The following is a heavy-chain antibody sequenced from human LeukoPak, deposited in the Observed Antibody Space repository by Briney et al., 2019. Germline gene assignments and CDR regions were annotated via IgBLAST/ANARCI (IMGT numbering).Heavy chain of an antibody. Sequence: SVKVSCKASGGTFSSYAISWVRQAPGQGLEWMGRIIPIFGIANYAQKFQGRVTITADKSTSTAYMELSSLRSEDTAVYYCAGEDSSSDRFDYWGQGTLVTVSS. J-gene: IGHJ4*02. V-gene: IGHV1-69*04. D-gene: IGHD6-6*01. CDR2: IIPIFGIA. CDR1: GGTFSSYA. CDR3: AGEDSSSDRFDY.